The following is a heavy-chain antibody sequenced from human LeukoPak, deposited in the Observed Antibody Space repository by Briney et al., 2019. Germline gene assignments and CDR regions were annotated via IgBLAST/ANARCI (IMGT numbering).Heavy chain of an antibody. D-gene: IGHD3-22*01. CDR1: GFTFSNYW. CDR3: ARQLRRYYYDTSGYND. V-gene: IGHV3-7*01. Sequence: GGSLRLSCAASGFTFSNYWMSWVRQAPGKGLEWVANIKQDASEKYYVDSVKGRFTISRDNAKNSLYLQMNSLRAEDTAVYYCARQLRRYYYDTSGYNDWGQGTLVTVSS. CDR2: IKQDASEK. J-gene: IGHJ4*02.